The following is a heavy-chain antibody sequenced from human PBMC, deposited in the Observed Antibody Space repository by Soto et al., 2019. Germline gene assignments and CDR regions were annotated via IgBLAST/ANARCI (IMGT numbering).Heavy chain of an antibody. V-gene: IGHV3-48*02. CDR2: ITGDTNRI. CDR1: GFRFSIYS. CDR3: ARSVEGHFDY. D-gene: IGHD6-19*01. J-gene: IGHJ4*02. Sequence: EVQLVESGGGLVQPGGSLRLSCAASGFRFSIYSMNWVRQAPGKGLEWSAYITGDTNRIKYADSVKGRFTISTDNAKNSVYLQMNSLIDEDTAVYYCARSVEGHFDYWGQGTVVTVSS.